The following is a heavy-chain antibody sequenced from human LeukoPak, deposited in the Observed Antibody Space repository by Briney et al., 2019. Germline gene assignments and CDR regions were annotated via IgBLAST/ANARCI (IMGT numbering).Heavy chain of an antibody. D-gene: IGHD3-22*01. V-gene: IGHV4-34*01. CDR2: INHSGST. Sequence: KSSETLSLTCAVYGGSFSGYYWSWIRQPPGKGLEWIGKINHSGSTNYNPSLKSRVTISVDTSKNQFSLKLSSVTAADTAVYYCARDPNDSSGYYYPLAAFDIWGQGTMVTVSS. J-gene: IGHJ3*02. CDR3: ARDPNDSSGYYYPLAAFDI. CDR1: GGSFSGYY.